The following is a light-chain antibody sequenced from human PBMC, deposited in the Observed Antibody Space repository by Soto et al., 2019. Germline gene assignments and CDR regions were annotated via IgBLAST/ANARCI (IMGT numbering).Light chain of an antibody. CDR3: QVSDSGSAHP. CDR2: YDS. Sequence: SYELTQTPSVSVAPGETARITCGGTNIGSKSVPCYQQKPGQAPVLVIYYDSDRPSGIPERFSGSNSGNTATLTINRVEAGDEADYYCQVSDSGSAHPFGGGTKLTVL. V-gene: IGLV3-21*04. CDR1: NIGSKS. J-gene: IGLJ2*01.